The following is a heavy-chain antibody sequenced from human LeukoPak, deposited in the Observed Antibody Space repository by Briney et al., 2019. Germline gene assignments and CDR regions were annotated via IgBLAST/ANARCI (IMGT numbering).Heavy chain of an antibody. CDR2: IIPIFGTA. Sequence: SVKVSCKASGGTFSSYAISWVRQAPGQGLEWMGGIIPIFGTANYAQKFQGRVTITTDESTSTAYMELSSLRSEDTAVYYCARGLGRYLNSSSWYLGPPDNWFDPWGQGTLVTVSS. D-gene: IGHD6-13*01. CDR1: GGTFSSYA. J-gene: IGHJ5*02. V-gene: IGHV1-69*05. CDR3: ARGLGRYLNSSSWYLGPPDNWFDP.